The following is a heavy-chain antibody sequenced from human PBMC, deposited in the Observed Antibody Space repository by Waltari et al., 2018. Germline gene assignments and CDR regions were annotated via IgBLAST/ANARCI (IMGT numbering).Heavy chain of an antibody. J-gene: IGHJ4*02. D-gene: IGHD1-26*01. CDR2: ILYDGSNK. CDR3: AKGGSKWEPLGY. Sequence: QVQLVESGGGVVQPGGSLRLSCAASGFTFSSYGMHWVRQAPGKGLEWVAFILYDGSNKYYADSVKGRFTISRDNSKNTLYLQMNSLRAEDTAVYYCAKGGSKWEPLGYWGQGTLVTVSS. V-gene: IGHV3-30*02. CDR1: GFTFSSYG.